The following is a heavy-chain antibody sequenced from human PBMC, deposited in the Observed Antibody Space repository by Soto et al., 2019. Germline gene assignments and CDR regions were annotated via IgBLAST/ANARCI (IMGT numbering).Heavy chain of an antibody. Sequence: GASVKVSCKASGGTFSSYAISWVRQAPGQGLEWMGGIIPIFGTANYAQKFQGRVTITADESTSTAYMELSSLRSEDTAVYYCARVFRFPGPPGDLPNGGWFDPWGQGTLVTVSS. D-gene: IGHD2-8*01. J-gene: IGHJ5*02. CDR3: ARVFRFPGPPGDLPNGGWFDP. V-gene: IGHV1-69*13. CDR2: IIPIFGTA. CDR1: GGTFSSYA.